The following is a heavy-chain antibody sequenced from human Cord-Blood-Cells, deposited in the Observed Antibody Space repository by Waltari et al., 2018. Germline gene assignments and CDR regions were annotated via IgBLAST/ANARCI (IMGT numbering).Heavy chain of an antibody. J-gene: IGHJ4*02. V-gene: IGHV1-2*02. CDR3: ARESGGPPDY. CDR1: GYTFTGYY. CDR2: INAKSGGT. D-gene: IGHD1-1*01. Sequence: QVQLVQSGAEVKKPGASVKVSCKASGYTFTGYYMHWVRQAPGQGIEWMGWINAKSGGTNYAQKFQGRVTMTRDTSISTAYMELSRLRSDDTAVYYCARESGGPPDYWGQGTLVTVSS.